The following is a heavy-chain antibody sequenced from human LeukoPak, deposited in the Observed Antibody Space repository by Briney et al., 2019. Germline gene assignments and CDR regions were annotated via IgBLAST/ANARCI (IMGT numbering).Heavy chain of an antibody. D-gene: IGHD3-10*01. J-gene: IGHJ4*02. CDR1: GGSISSYY. V-gene: IGHV4-4*07. Sequence: SETLSLTCTVSGGSISSYYWSWIRQPAGKGLEWIGRIYTSGSTNYNPSLKSRVTMLVDTSKNQFSLKLSSVTAADTAVYYCARGLLSYYGSGSYYNLYYFDYWGQGTLVTVSS. CDR2: IYTSGST. CDR3: ARGLLSYYGSGSYYNLYYFDY.